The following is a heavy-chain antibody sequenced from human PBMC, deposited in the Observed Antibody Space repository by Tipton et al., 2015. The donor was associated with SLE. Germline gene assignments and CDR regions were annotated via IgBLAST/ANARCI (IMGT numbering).Heavy chain of an antibody. CDR1: GFTFSSYS. V-gene: IGHV3-21*01. CDR2: ISSGDTFI. D-gene: IGHD5-18*01. J-gene: IGHJ4*02. Sequence: GSLRLSCAASGFTFSSYSMNWVRQAPGKGLEWVSSISSGDTFIYYADSVKGRFTISRDNSKNSLYLQMNSLRAEDTAMYYCARDKDRAMAYFDYWGQGTLVTVSS. CDR3: ARDKDRAMAYFDY.